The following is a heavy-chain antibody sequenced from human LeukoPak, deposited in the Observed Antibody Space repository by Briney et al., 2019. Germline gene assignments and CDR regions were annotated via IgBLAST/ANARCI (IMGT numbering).Heavy chain of an antibody. V-gene: IGHV3-21*01. J-gene: IGHJ4*02. CDR2: ISTSTSYR. CDR1: GFTFSSYS. D-gene: IGHD4-17*01. Sequence: PGGSLRLSCAASGFTFSSYSMSWVRQAPGKGLEWVSSISTSTSYRYYADSVKGRFTISRDNAKNSLYVQMNSLRAEDTAVYYCARDRTASDYWGQGTLVTVSS. CDR3: ARDRTASDY.